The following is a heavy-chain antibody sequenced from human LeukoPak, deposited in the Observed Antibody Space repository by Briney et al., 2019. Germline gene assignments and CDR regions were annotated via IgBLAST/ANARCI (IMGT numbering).Heavy chain of an antibody. V-gene: IGHV3-21*01. Sequence: GGSLRLSCAASGFTFSSYSMNWVRQAPGKGLKWVSSISSSSSHIYYADSVKGRFTISRDNAKNSLYLQMNSLRAEDTAVYYCASDTIVGATTFDYWGQGTLVTVSS. CDR3: ASDTIVGATTFDY. J-gene: IGHJ4*02. CDR2: ISSSSSHI. D-gene: IGHD1-26*01. CDR1: GFTFSSYS.